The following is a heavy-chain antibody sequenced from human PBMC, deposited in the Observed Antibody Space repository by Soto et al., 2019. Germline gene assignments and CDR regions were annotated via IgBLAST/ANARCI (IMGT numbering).Heavy chain of an antibody. Sequence: RSLTCAVYGGSFSGYFWTWIRQPPGKGLEWIGEINHSGSSNYNPSLKRRVSIFVDTSNNQFSLNLKSVTAADTAVYYCARAPKYYDHVWGNYRRASVGFDYWGQGTPVTVSS. V-gene: IGHV4-34*01. CDR2: INHSGSS. D-gene: IGHD3-16*02. J-gene: IGHJ4*02. CDR3: ARAPKYYDHVWGNYRRASVGFDY. CDR1: GGSFSGYF.